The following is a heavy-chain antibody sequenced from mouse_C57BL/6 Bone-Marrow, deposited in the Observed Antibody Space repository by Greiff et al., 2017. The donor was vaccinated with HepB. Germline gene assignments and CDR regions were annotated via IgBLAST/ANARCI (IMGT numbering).Heavy chain of an antibody. CDR1: GYAFSSYW. CDR2: IYPGDGDT. Sequence: QVQLQQSGAELVKPGASVKISCKASGYAFSSYWMNWVKQRPGKGLEWIGQIYPGDGDTNYNGKFKGKATLTADKSSSTAYMQLSSLTSEDSAVFFCARVYYDSGWYVDVWGTGTAVTVSS. J-gene: IGHJ1*03. D-gene: IGHD2-4*01. V-gene: IGHV1-80*01. CDR3: ARVYYDSGWYVDV.